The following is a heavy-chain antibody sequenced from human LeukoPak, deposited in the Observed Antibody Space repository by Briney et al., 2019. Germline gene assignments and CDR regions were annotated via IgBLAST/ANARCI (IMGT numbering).Heavy chain of an antibody. J-gene: IGHJ3*02. V-gene: IGHV3-48*03. CDR3: AKDHYVSGRYDAFDI. Sequence: PGGSLGLSCAASGFTFSSFEMNWVRQAPGKGLEWVSYISSSGSTIYYADSVKGRFTISRDNAKNSLYLQMHSLRAEDTAVYYCAKDHYVSGRYDAFDIWDQGTMVTVSS. CDR1: GFTFSSFE. CDR2: ISSSGSTI. D-gene: IGHD3-10*01.